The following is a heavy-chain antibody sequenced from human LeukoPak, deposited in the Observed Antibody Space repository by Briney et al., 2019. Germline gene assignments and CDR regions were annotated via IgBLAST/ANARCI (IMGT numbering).Heavy chain of an antibody. CDR2: ISAYNGNT. V-gene: IGHV1-18*01. CDR1: GYTFTSYG. CDR3: ARARDYGGNSAGGAFDI. Sequence: ASVKVSCKASGYTFTSYGISWVRQAPGQGLEWMGWISAYNGNTNYAQKLQGRVTMTTDTSTSTAYMELRSLRSDDTAVYYCARARDYGGNSAGGAFDIWGQGTMVTVSS. D-gene: IGHD4-23*01. J-gene: IGHJ3*02.